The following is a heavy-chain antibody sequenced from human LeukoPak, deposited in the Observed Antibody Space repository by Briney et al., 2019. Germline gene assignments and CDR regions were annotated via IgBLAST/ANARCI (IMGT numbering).Heavy chain of an antibody. CDR1: GESFSGYY. J-gene: IGHJ4*02. CDR3: ASTERCSTTCPLDY. CDR2: INHSGST. D-gene: IGHD2-2*01. Sequence: SETLSLTCTVYGESFSGYYWSWIRQPPGKGLEWIGEINHSGSTNYNPSLKSRVIISLDTSKNQFSLKLSSMTAADTAVYYCASTERCSTTCPLDYWGQGTLVTVSS. V-gene: IGHV4-34*01.